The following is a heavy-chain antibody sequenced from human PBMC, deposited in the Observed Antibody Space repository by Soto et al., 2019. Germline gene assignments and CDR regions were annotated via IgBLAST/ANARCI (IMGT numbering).Heavy chain of an antibody. CDR2: ISSSGSHI. D-gene: IGHD6-6*01. J-gene: IGHJ4*02. Sequence: PGGSLRLSCVVPGFTFTSYSMNWVRQAPGKGLEWVSSISSSGSHINYAGSVKGRFTISRDNAKNSLHLQINSLRAEDTAVYYCARDEYSSSPFDYWGQGTQVTVSS. CDR3: ARDEYSSSPFDY. CDR1: GFTFTSYS. V-gene: IGHV3-21*01.